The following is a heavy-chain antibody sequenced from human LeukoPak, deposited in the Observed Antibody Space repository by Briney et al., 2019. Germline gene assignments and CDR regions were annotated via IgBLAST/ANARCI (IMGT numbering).Heavy chain of an antibody. J-gene: IGHJ3*02. CDR3: ARDGPYGYDAFDI. D-gene: IGHD5-18*01. V-gene: IGHV3-30*03. CDR1: GFTFSSYG. CDR2: ISYDGSNK. Sequence: GGSLRLSCAASGFTFSSYGMHWVRQAPGKGLEWVAVISYDGSNKYYADSVKGRFTISRDNSKNMLYLQMNSLRAEDTAVYYRARDGPYGYDAFDIWGQGTMVTVSS.